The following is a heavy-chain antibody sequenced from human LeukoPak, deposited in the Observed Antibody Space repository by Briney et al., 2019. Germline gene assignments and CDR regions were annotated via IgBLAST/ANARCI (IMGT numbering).Heavy chain of an antibody. J-gene: IGHJ4*02. V-gene: IGHV1-18*01. D-gene: IGHD5-12*01. CDR3: ARRPGYDKRMSSLDY. Sequence: ASVEVSCKASGYTFTSYGISWVRQAPGQGLEWMGWISAYNGDTKYAQKLQGRVTVTTDTSTTTAYMELRSLSSDDTAIYYCARRPGYDKRMSSLDYWGQGTLVTVSS. CDR1: GYTFTSYG. CDR2: ISAYNGDT.